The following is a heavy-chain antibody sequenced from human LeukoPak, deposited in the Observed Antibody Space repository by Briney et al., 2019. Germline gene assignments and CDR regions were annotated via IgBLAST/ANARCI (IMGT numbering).Heavy chain of an antibody. CDR2: ISSSDTTM. D-gene: IGHD3-3*02. V-gene: IGHV3-11*01. CDR3: ARGTEISHI. Sequence: GGSLRLSCAASGFTFRDYDMTWIRQAPGKGLEWVSYISSSDTTMYNADSVKGRFTISRDNAKNSLYLQMNSLRAEDTAVYYCARGTEISHIWGQGTLVTVSS. J-gene: IGHJ4*02. CDR1: GFTFRDYD.